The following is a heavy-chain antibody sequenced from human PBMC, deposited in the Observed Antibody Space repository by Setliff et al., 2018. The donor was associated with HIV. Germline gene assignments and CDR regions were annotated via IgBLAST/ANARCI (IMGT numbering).Heavy chain of an antibody. D-gene: IGHD1-1*01. Sequence: LRLSCAASGFIFSNYWMYWVRQAPGKGLVWVSRINSDGSSTSYADSVKGRFTISRDNAKNTLYLQMNSLRAEDTAVYYCARGRDASRQRMDVWGKGTTVTVSS. CDR3: ARGRDASRQRMDV. J-gene: IGHJ6*04. CDR1: GFIFSNYW. V-gene: IGHV3-74*01. CDR2: INSDGSST.